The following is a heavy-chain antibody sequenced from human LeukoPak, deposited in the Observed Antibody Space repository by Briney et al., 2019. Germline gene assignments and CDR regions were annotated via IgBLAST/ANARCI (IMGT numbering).Heavy chain of an antibody. J-gene: IGHJ4*02. CDR1: GDSISSSNYY. D-gene: IGHD4-11*01. CDR2: IHHSGTT. V-gene: IGHV4-39*01. Sequence: SETLSLTCTVSGDSISSSNYYWTWVRQPPGKGLEWTVTIHHSGTTYYSPSLKSRVTISADTPNNQFSLKLTFVSAADTAVYYCARYSRSTGFDSWGQGTQVTVSS. CDR3: ARYSRSTGFDS.